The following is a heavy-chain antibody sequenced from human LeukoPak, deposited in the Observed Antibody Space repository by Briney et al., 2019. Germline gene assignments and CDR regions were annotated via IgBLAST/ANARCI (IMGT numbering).Heavy chain of an antibody. D-gene: IGHD4-17*01. CDR1: GFTFSRYW. CDR3: ARDEDYGDYYFDY. V-gene: IGHV3-7*01. Sequence: GGSLRLSCAASGFTFSRYWMSWVRQAPGKGLEWVANIKQDGSEKYYVDSVKGRFTISRDNAKNSLYLQMNSLRAEDTAVYYCARDEDYGDYYFDYWGQGTLVTVSS. CDR2: IKQDGSEK. J-gene: IGHJ4*02.